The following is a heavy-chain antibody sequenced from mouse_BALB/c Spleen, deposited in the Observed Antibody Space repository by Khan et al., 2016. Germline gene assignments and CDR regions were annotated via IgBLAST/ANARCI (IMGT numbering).Heavy chain of an antibody. Sequence: EVELVESGGGLVKPGGSLKLSCAASGFTFSDYYMYWVRQTPEKRLEWVATISDGGSSTYYPASVNGRITISSDNAKNNLYLKASSPKSGDPAMFDRAREGLRRGFAYWGQGTLVTVSA. J-gene: IGHJ3*01. D-gene: IGHD2-4*01. CDR1: GFTFSDYY. CDR2: ISDGGSST. CDR3: AREGLRRGFAY. V-gene: IGHV5-4*02.